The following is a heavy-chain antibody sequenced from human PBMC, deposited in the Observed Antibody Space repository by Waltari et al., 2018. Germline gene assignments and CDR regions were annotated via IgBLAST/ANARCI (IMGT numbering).Heavy chain of an antibody. J-gene: IGHJ4*02. V-gene: IGHV3-74*01. CDR3: ASAYYDILD. Sequence: EVQLEESGGGLVQPGGSLRLSCADSGFTFSSYWMDWVRQAPGKGLVWVSRINSDGSTISYADSVKGRFTISRDNAKNTLYLQMNSLSAEDTAVYYCASAYYDILDWGQGTLVTVSS. CDR2: INSDGSTI. D-gene: IGHD3-9*01. CDR1: GFTFSSYW.